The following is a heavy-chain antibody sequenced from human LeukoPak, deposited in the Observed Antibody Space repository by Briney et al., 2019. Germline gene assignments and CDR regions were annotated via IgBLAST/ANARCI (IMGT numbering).Heavy chain of an antibody. D-gene: IGHD3-3*01. CDR2: ISGVSGSA. J-gene: IGHJ6*02. CDR3: ARESRGSYDFWSGYYYYYYGMGV. CDR1: GFSFGSYA. V-gene: IGHV3-23*01. Sequence: GGSLRLSCAASGFSFGSYAMSWVRQAPGKGLEWVSSISGVSGSAYYVDSVKGRFTISRDNAKNSLYLQMNSLRAEDTAVYYCARESRGSYDFWSGYYYYYYGMGVWGQGTTVTVSS.